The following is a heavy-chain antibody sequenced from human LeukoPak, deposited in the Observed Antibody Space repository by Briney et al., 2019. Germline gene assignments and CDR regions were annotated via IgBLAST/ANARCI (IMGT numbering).Heavy chain of an antibody. J-gene: IGHJ4*02. V-gene: IGHV4-38-2*02. Sequence: SETLSLTCTVSGYSISSGYYWGWIRQPPGKGLEWIGSIYHSGSTYYNPSLKSRVTISVDTSKNQFSLKLSSVTAADTAVYYCATHTYSSSPFDYWGQGTLVTVSS. CDR2: IYHSGST. CDR1: GYSISSGYY. CDR3: ATHTYSSSPFDY. D-gene: IGHD6-13*01.